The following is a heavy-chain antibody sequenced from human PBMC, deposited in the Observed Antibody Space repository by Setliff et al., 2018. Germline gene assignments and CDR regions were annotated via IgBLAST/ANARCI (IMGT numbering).Heavy chain of an antibody. CDR1: GFTFSDYT. Sequence: ETLSLSCAASGFTFSDYTMNWVRQAPGKGLEWVSSISRSSNYISYADSVKGRFTISRDNSKNTLYLQMNSLRAEATAVYYCAKDAGPARYGGPHYFYYMDIWGKGTTVTVSS. CDR2: ISRSSNYI. CDR3: AKDAGPARYGGPHYFYYMDI. D-gene: IGHD1-26*01. V-gene: IGHV3-21*04. J-gene: IGHJ6*03.